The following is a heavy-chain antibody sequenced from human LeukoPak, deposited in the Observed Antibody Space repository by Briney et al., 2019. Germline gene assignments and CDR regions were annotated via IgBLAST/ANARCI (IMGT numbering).Heavy chain of an antibody. CDR2: ISAYNGNT. CDR3: AGSLRDYGDHEGAFDI. D-gene: IGHD4-17*01. J-gene: IGHJ3*02. Sequence: ASVTVSCTASGYTFTIYGISWVRQAPGQGLEWMGWISAYNGNTNYSQKLQGRVTMTTDTSTSTAYMELRSLRSDDTAVYYCAGSLRDYGDHEGAFDIWGQGTMVTVSS. V-gene: IGHV1-18*01. CDR1: GYTFTIYG.